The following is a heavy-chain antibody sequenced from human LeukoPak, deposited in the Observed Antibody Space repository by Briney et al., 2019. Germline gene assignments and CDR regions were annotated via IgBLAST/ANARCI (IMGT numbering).Heavy chain of an antibody. Sequence: SETLSLTCTVSGGSISSSSYYWGWIRQPPGKGLEWIGSIYYSGSTYYNPSLKSRVTISVDTSKNQFSLKLSSVTAADTAVYYCARGRTYYDFWSGYIPSWFDPWGQGTLVTVSS. J-gene: IGHJ5*02. D-gene: IGHD3-3*01. CDR2: IYYSGST. CDR1: GGSISSSSYY. V-gene: IGHV4-39*07. CDR3: ARGRTYYDFWSGYIPSWFDP.